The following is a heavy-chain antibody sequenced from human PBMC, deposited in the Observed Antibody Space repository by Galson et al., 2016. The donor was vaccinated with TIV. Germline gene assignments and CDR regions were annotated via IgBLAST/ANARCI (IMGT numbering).Heavy chain of an antibody. D-gene: IGHD5-12*01. Sequence: SVKVSCKASGYIFTTYYIHWVRQAPGQGLEWMGMLNPSGVTTSYAEKFQDRVTMSIDTSTSTLYMELSSLTSEDTAIYYCSREKYSGFGFWGQGTLVTVSS. CDR3: SREKYSGFGF. J-gene: IGHJ4*02. CDR2: LNPSGVTT. V-gene: IGHV1-46*01. CDR1: GYIFTTYY.